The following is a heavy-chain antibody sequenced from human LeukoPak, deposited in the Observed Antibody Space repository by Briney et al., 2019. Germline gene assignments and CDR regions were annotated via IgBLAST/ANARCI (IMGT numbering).Heavy chain of an antibody. CDR3: AKGGITMIVVVWDY. D-gene: IGHD3-22*01. CDR1: GFTFSSYG. V-gene: IGHV3-30*18. J-gene: IGHJ4*02. CDR2: ISYDGSNK. Sequence: GRSLRLSCAASGFTFSSYGMPWVRQAPGKGLEWVAVISYDGSNKYYADSVKGRFTISRDNSKNTLYLQMNSLRAEDTAVYYCAKGGITMIVVVWDYWGQGTLVTVSS.